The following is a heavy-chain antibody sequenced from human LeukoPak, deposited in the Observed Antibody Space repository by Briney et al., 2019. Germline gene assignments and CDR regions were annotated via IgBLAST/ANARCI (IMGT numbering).Heavy chain of an antibody. Sequence: ASVRVSCKASGYTFTSYAMNWVRQAPGQGLEWMGGIIPIFGTANYARKFQGRVTITADESTSTAYMELSSLRSEDTAVYYCARGENIYAFDIWGQGTMVTVSS. CDR3: ARGENIYAFDI. J-gene: IGHJ3*02. V-gene: IGHV1-69*13. CDR1: GYTFTSYA. D-gene: IGHD2/OR15-2a*01. CDR2: IIPIFGTA.